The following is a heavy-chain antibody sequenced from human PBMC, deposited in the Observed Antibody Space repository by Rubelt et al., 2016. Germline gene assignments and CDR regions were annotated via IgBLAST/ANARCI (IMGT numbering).Heavy chain of an antibody. J-gene: IGHJ4*02. V-gene: IGHV3-64*04. Sequence: VQLLDSGGGLVQPGGSLRLSCSASGFTFSSLSMHWVRQAPGKGLEYVSDIRENGNTYYANSVKGRFTISRDNSKDTLYLQMTSLRVEDTAVYYCARGLIPPDYWGQGTLVTVSS. CDR1: GFTFSSLS. D-gene: IGHD3-16*01. CDR3: ARGLIPPDY. CDR2: IRENGNT.